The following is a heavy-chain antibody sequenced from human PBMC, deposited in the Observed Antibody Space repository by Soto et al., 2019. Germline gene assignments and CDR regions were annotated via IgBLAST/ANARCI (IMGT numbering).Heavy chain of an antibody. CDR2: INSDGSST. CDR3: AIEYSSSWYTGIAFDI. V-gene: IGHV3-74*01. D-gene: IGHD6-13*01. Sequence: PGGSLRLSCAASGFTFSSYWMHWVRQAPGKGLVWVSRINSDGSSTSYADSVKGRFTISRDNAKNTLYLQMNSLRAEDTAVYYCAIEYSSSWYTGIAFDIWGQGTMVTVSS. J-gene: IGHJ3*02. CDR1: GFTFSSYW.